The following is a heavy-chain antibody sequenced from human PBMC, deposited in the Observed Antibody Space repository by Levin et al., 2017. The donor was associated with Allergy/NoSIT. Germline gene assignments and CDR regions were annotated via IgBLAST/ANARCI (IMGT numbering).Heavy chain of an antibody. Sequence: GGSLRLSCEASGFTFSSYSMNWVRQAPGKGLEWVASISGSSSYIYYADSLKGRITISRDNAKNSLYLQMNSLRAEDTAVYYCARVPGDYWGQGTLVTVSS. CDR1: GFTFSSYS. CDR3: ARVPGDY. D-gene: IGHD4/OR15-4a*01. CDR2: ISGSSSYI. V-gene: IGHV3-21*01. J-gene: IGHJ4*02.